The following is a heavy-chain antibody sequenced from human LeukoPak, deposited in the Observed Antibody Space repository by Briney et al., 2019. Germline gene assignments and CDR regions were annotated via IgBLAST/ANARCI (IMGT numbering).Heavy chain of an antibody. Sequence: SETLSLTCTVSGGSISSGGYYWSWIRQPPGKGLEWIGYIYDSGSTYYNPSLKSRITISVDTSENRFSLKLSSVTATDTAVYYCARDCSGGSCYGAFDIWGQGTMVTVSS. CDR2: IYDSGST. D-gene: IGHD2-15*01. J-gene: IGHJ3*02. CDR1: GGSISSGGYY. V-gene: IGHV4-30-4*08. CDR3: ARDCSGGSCYGAFDI.